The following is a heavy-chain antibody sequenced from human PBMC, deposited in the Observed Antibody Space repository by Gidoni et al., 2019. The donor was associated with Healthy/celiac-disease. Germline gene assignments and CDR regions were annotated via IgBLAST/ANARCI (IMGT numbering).Heavy chain of an antibody. J-gene: IGHJ4*02. CDR3: AKGTGYGSGSYSTFDY. V-gene: IGHV3-23*01. D-gene: IGHD3-10*01. Sequence: EVQLLESGGGLVQPGGALRLSCAASGFTFSSYAMSWVRQAPGKGLEWGSAIRGSGGSTYYADSVKGRFTISRDNSKNTLYLQMNSLRAEDTAVYYCAKGTGYGSGSYSTFDYWGQGTLVTVSS. CDR1: GFTFSSYA. CDR2: IRGSGGST.